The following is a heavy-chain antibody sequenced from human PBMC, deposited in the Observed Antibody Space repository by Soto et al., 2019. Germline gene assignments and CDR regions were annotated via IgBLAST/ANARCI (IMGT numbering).Heavy chain of an antibody. D-gene: IGHD2-21*02. CDR3: ARITYCGGDCYRGFDP. J-gene: IGHJ5*02. Sequence: SETMSLTCTVSGGSISSGGYSWSWIRQPPGKGLEWIGYIYHGSTYYNPSLKSRVTISVDRSKNQFSLKLSSVTAADTAVYYCARITYCGGDCYRGFDPWGQGTLVTVSS. CDR1: GGSISSGGYS. CDR2: IYHGST. V-gene: IGHV4-30-2*01.